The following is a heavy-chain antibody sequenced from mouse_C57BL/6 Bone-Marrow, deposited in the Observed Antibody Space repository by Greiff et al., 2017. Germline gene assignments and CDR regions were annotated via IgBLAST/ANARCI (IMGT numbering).Heavy chain of an antibody. J-gene: IGHJ3*01. CDR1: GYTFTDHT. V-gene: IGHV1-78*01. Sequence: VQLQQSDAELVKPGASVKISCKVSGYTFTDHTIHWMKQRPEQGLEWIGYIYPRDGSTKYNEKFKGKATLTADKSSSTAYMQLNSLTSEDSAVYFCAIVDLYYGSSYVGVWFAYWGQGTLVTVSA. D-gene: IGHD1-1*01. CDR3: AIVDLYYGSSYVGVWFAY. CDR2: IYPRDGST.